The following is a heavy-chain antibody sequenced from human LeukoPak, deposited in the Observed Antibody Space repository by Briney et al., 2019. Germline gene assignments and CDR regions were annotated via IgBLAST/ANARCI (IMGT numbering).Heavy chain of an antibody. CDR3: ARGSKRGAGWYIGAYYFDY. CDR2: SYTSGST. V-gene: IGHV4-4*07. D-gene: IGHD1-1*01. Sequence: SETLSLTCTVSGGSISSYHCSWTRQPAAKGLEWIGRSYTSGSTNYNPSLKSRVTMSVDTSKNQFSLKMSSVTAADTAVYYCARGSKRGAGWYIGAYYFDYWGQGTLVTVSS. J-gene: IGHJ4*02. CDR1: GGSISSYH.